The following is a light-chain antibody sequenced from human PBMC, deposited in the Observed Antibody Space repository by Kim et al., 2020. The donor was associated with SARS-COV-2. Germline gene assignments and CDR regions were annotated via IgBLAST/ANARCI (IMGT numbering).Light chain of an antibody. CDR3: QQYDTYPWT. Sequence: DIQMTQSPSTLSASVGDRVTITCRASQYITRRLAWYQQKPGKAPKVLISKASTLESGVPSTFSGSGSGTDFTLTISSLQPDDFATYYYQQYDTYPWTFGQGTKVDIK. J-gene: IGKJ1*01. CDR1: QYITRR. CDR2: KAS. V-gene: IGKV1-5*03.